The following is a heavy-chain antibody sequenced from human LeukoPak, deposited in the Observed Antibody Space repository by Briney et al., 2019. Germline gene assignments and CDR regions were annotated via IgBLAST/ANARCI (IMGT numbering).Heavy chain of an antibody. V-gene: IGHV4-39*07. J-gene: IGHJ5*02. CDR1: GGSISSNSYY. Sequence: SETLSLTCTVSGGSISSNSYYWGWIRQPPGKGLEWVGTVYYTGSTYYNPSLKSRVTISVDTSKKQFSLKLSSVTAADTAVYYCARFSGISVWFDPWGQGTLVTVSS. D-gene: IGHD4-23*01. CDR2: VYYTGST. CDR3: ARFSGISVWFDP.